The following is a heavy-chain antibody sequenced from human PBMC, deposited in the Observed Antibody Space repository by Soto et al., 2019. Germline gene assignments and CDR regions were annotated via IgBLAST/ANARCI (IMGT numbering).Heavy chain of an antibody. J-gene: IGHJ6*02. V-gene: IGHV1-24*01. CDR3: ATISGADYYYGMDV. CDR1: GYTLTELS. D-gene: IGHD2-15*01. Sequence: VQLVQSGAEVKKPGASVKVSCKVSGYTLTELSMHWVRQAPGKGLEWMGGFDPEDGETIYAQKFQGRVTITEDTSTDTDYMEMSSLRSEDTAVYYCATISGADYYYGMDVWGQGTTVTVSS. CDR2: FDPEDGET.